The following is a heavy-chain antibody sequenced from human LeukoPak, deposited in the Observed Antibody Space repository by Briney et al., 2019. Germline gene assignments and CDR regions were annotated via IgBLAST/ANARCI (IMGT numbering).Heavy chain of an antibody. D-gene: IGHD4-23*01. Sequence: GGSLRLSCAASGVTVSSNYMSWVRQAPGKGLEWVSAIGGGDRGTHYADSVKGRFTISRDNSKNTLYLQMNSLRADDTAIYYCARGTVSPPAEVWGKGTTVTVSS. CDR3: ARGTVSPPAEV. V-gene: IGHV3-23*01. J-gene: IGHJ6*04. CDR2: IGGGDRGT. CDR1: GVTVSSNY.